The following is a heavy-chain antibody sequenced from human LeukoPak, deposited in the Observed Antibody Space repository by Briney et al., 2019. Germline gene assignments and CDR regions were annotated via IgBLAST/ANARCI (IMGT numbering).Heavy chain of an antibody. CDR3: ARAPYYYGSGSYGLDAFDI. V-gene: IGHV1-24*01. Sequence: ASVKVTCKVSGYTLTELSMHWVRQAPGKGLEWMGGFDPEDGETIYAQKFQGRDTMTEDTSTDTAYMELSSLRSEDTAVYYCARAPYYYGSGSYGLDAFDIWGQGTMVTVSS. CDR2: FDPEDGET. CDR1: GYTLTELS. D-gene: IGHD3-10*01. J-gene: IGHJ3*02.